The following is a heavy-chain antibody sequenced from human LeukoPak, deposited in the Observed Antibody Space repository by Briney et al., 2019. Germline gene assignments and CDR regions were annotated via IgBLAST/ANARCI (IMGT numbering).Heavy chain of an antibody. J-gene: IGHJ4*02. CDR2: IYYSGST. CDR3: ARVSRSSWSFDF. D-gene: IGHD6-13*01. CDR1: GGSISSSY. V-gene: IGHV4-59*01. Sequence: PSEILSLTCTVSGGSISSSYWTWIRQPPAKSLEWIGYIYYSGSTNHNPSLKSRVTISIDTSKNQFSLKLSSVTAADTAVYYCARVSRSSWSFDFWGQGTLVTVSS.